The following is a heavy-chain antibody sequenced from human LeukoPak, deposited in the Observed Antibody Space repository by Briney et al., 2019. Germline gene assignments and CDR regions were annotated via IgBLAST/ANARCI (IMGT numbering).Heavy chain of an antibody. V-gene: IGHV4-39*01. J-gene: IGHJ3*02. Sequence: SSEALSLTCTVSGGSISSSSYYWGWIRQPPGKGLEWIGSIYYSGSTYYNPSLKSRVTISVDTSKNQFSLKLSSVTAADTAVYYCARHERTVTAMTTFDIWGQGTMVTVSS. D-gene: IGHD2-21*02. CDR2: IYYSGST. CDR3: ARHERTVTAMTTFDI. CDR1: GGSISSSSYY.